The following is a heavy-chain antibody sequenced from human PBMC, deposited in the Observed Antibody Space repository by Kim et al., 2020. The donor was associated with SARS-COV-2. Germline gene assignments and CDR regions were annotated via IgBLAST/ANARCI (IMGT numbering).Heavy chain of an antibody. Sequence: ADSVTGRVAVSRDNSENTLYLQMNSLTPEDTAVYYCVKVTFPYYYYYMDVWGNGTAVTVS. CDR3: VKVTFPYYYYYMDV. V-gene: IGHV3-30*02. J-gene: IGHJ6*03.